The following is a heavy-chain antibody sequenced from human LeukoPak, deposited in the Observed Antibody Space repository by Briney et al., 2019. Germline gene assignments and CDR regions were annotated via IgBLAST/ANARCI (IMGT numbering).Heavy chain of an antibody. Sequence: ASVKVSCKASGYTFTGYYMHWVRQAPGQGLEWMGRINPNSGGTNYAQKFQGRVTMTRDTSTRTAYMEPSRLRSDDTAVYYCARDKTYGEGFAPWGQGTLVTVSS. J-gene: IGHJ5*02. CDR3: ARDKTYGEGFAP. D-gene: IGHD4-17*01. V-gene: IGHV1-2*06. CDR2: INPNSGGT. CDR1: GYTFTGYY.